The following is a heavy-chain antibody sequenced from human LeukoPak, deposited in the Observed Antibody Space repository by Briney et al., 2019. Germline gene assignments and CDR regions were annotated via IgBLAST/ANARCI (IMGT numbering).Heavy chain of an antibody. CDR2: VYHTGST. Sequence: SETLSLTCSVSGGSIRSYYWAWIRQPPGKGLEWIGHVYHTGSTNSNPSPKSRVTISIDTSKNQFSLRLSSVTAADTAVYFCARDYSTSFLYFDLWGRGTLVTVSS. CDR3: ARDYSTSFLYFDL. J-gene: IGHJ2*01. CDR1: GGSIRSYY. V-gene: IGHV4-59*01. D-gene: IGHD2-2*01.